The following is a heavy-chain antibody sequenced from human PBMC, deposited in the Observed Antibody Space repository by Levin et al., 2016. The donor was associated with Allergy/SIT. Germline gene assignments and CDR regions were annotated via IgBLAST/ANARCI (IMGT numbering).Heavy chain of an antibody. D-gene: IGHD2-2*02. Sequence: ASVKVSCKVSGYTLTELSMHWVRQAPGKGLEWMGGFDPEDGETIYAQKFQGRVTMTEDTSTDTAYMELSSLRSEDTAVYYCATTYCSSTSCYTGYYYGMDVWGQGTTVTVSS. CDR1: GYTLTELS. CDR3: ATTYCSSTSCYTGYYYGMDV. V-gene: IGHV1-24*01. J-gene: IGHJ6*02. CDR2: FDPEDGET.